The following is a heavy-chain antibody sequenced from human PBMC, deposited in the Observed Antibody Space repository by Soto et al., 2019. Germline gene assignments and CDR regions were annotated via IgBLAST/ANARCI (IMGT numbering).Heavy chain of an antibody. CDR3: ARDYYRFNSGYGFSMDV. CDR2: LLYDGRSK. D-gene: IGHD5-12*01. V-gene: IGHV3-30*03. Sequence: GGSLRLSSAASGFTFSPYAMHWARQAPGNGLNRVAVLLYDGRSKYYADSVKGRFSISRDNSKNTLYLQMNSLRSEDTVVYYCARDYYRFNSGYGFSMDVWGQGT. J-gene: IGHJ6*02. CDR1: GFTFSPYA.